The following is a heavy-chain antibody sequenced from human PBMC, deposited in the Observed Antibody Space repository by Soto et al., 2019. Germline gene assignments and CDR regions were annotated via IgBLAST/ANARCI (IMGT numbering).Heavy chain of an antibody. CDR3: AREAELAAARINWFDP. CDR1: GGSISSYY. J-gene: IGHJ5*02. V-gene: IGHV4-59*01. Sequence: PSETLSLTCTVSGGSISSYYWSWIRQPPGKGLEWIGYIYYSGSTNYNPSLKSRVTISVDTSKNQFSLKLSSVTAADTAVYYCAREAELAAARINWFDPWGQGTLVTVYS. CDR2: IYYSGST. D-gene: IGHD6-13*01.